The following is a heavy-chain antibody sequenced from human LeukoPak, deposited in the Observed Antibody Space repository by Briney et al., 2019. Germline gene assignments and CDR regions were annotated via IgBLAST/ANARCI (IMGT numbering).Heavy chain of an antibody. D-gene: IGHD2-15*01. CDR2: INYSGST. V-gene: IGHV4-39*01. Sequence: SETLSLTCTVSGGSISSSSYFYGWIRQSAGEGLEWIGYINYSGSTYYSPSLKSRVTISVDTSRNQFSLKLTSVTAADTAVYYCVRHIRDSSFFDPWGLGTLVTVSS. J-gene: IGHJ5*02. CDR1: GGSISSSSYF. CDR3: VRHIRDSSFFDP.